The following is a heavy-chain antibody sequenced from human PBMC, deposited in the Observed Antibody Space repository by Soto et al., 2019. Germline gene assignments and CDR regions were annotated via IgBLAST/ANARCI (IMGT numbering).Heavy chain of an antibody. D-gene: IGHD3-9*01. CDR3: TTGLGYYDPYGMDV. V-gene: IGHV3-15*01. CDR1: GFTFSDVW. CDR2: IKRETDDGTT. J-gene: IGHJ6*02. Sequence: GSLRLSCAASGFTFSDVWMSWVRQAPGKGLEWIGRIKRETDDGTTDYTAPMKGRFTISRDDSKNTLFLQMNSLKTDDTAVYYCTTGLGYYDPYGMDVWGQGTTVTVSS.